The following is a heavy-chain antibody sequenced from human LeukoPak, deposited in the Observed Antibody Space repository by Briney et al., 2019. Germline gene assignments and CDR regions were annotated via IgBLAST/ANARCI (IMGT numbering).Heavy chain of an antibody. CDR1: GGTLSSYA. J-gene: IGHJ4*02. CDR3: ARERYSSGWRAPSGYFDY. D-gene: IGHD6-19*01. Sequence: PVKVSCKASGGTLSSYAISWVRQAPGPRLEWMGRIIPIFGTANYAQKFQCRVTITTAESPSTAYLELSSLGSEDAAVYYCARERYSSGWRAPSGYFDYWGQGTLVTVSS. CDR2: IIPIFGTA. V-gene: IGHV1-69*05.